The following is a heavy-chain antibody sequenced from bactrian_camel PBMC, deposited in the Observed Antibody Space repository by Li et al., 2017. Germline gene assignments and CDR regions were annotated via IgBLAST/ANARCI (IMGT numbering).Heavy chain of an antibody. CDR3: VADVLRITDYGGRYNLPYY. CDR1: GATTSNTKY. CDR2: IDYDGTT. J-gene: IGHJ4*01. Sequence: HVQLVESGGGSVQPGGSLTLSCTTSGATTSNTKYIAWFRQVPGLEREGVAAIDYDGTTTYADSVKGRFTISKDSGKDTLYLQMDSLKPEDTAMCYCVADVLRITDYGGRYNLPYYWGQGTQVTVS. V-gene: IGHV3S53*01. D-gene: IGHD2*01.